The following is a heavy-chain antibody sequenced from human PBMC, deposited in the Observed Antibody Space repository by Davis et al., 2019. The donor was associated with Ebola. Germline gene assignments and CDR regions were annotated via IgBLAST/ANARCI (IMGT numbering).Heavy chain of an antibody. D-gene: IGHD2-15*01. Sequence: ASVKVSCKASGYSFTGYYMLWVRQAPGQGLEWMGWNKPNSGGTNYSQKSQGWVTMTRVTSISTAYIVLSRLRSDDTAVYYCAREYCSGGSCYGYFQHWGQGTLVTVSS. CDR3: AREYCSGGSCYGYFQH. CDR1: GYSFTGYY. V-gene: IGHV1-2*04. CDR2: NKPNSGGT. J-gene: IGHJ1*01.